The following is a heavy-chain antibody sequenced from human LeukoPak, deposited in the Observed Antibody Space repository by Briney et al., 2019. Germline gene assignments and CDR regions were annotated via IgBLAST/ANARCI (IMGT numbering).Heavy chain of an antibody. J-gene: IGHJ4*02. Sequence: GGSLRLSCAASGLTFSSYSMNWVRQAPGKGLEWVSSISSSSSYIYYADSVKGRFTISRDNAKNSLYLQMNSLRAEDTAVYYCARAHDSSGYYAADFDYWGQGTQVTVSS. V-gene: IGHV3-21*01. D-gene: IGHD3-22*01. CDR2: ISSSSSYI. CDR1: GLTFSSYS. CDR3: ARAHDSSGYYAADFDY.